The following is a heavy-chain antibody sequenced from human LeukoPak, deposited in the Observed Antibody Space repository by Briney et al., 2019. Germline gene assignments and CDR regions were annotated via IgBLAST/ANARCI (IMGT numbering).Heavy chain of an antibody. CDR1: GFTFSSYS. V-gene: IGHV3-21*01. J-gene: IGHJ4*02. CDR2: ISSSSSYI. Sequence: PGGSLRLSCAASGFTFSSYSMNWVRQAPGKGLEWVSSISSSSSYIYYADSVKGRFTIFRDNAKNSLYLQMNSLRAEDTAVYYCAREIEYSSSYAFDYWGQGTLVTVSS. CDR3: AREIEYSSSYAFDY. D-gene: IGHD6-6*01.